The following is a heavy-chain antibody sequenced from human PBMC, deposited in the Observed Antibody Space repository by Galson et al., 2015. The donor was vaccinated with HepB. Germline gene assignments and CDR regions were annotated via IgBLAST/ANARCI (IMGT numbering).Heavy chain of an antibody. J-gene: IGHJ6*02. V-gene: IGHV1-69*13. CDR1: GGTFSSYA. Sequence: SVKVSCKASGGTFSSYAISWVRQAPGQGLEWMGGIIPIFGTANYAQKFQGRVTITADESTSTAYMELSSLRSEDTAVYYRARGSHRGVVVVPAAMDYYYGMDVWGQGTTVTVSS. CDR2: IIPIFGTA. CDR3: ARGSHRGVVVVPAAMDYYYGMDV. D-gene: IGHD2-2*01.